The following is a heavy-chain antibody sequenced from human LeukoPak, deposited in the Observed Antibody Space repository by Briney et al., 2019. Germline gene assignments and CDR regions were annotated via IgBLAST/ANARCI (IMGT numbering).Heavy chain of an antibody. CDR2: INPNSGGT. Sequence: ASVKVSCKASGYTFTGYYMHWVRQAPGQGLEWMGWINPNSGGTNYAQKFQGRVTMTRDTSISTAYKEPSRLRSDDTAVYYCARSKGSSSWYFYWGQGTLVTVSS. CDR3: ARSKGSSSWYFY. V-gene: IGHV1-2*02. J-gene: IGHJ4*02. D-gene: IGHD6-13*01. CDR1: GYTFTGYY.